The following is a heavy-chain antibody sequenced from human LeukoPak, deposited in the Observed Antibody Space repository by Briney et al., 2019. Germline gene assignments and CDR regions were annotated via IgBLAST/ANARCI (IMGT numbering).Heavy chain of an antibody. J-gene: IGHJ4*02. V-gene: IGHV4-59*08. D-gene: IGHD5-24*01. CDR3: ASNRMAGPYYFDY. CDR2: IYYSGST. Sequence: PSETLSLTCTVYGGSISSYYWSWIRQPPGKGLEWIGYIYYSGSTNYNPSLKSRVTISVDTSKNQFSLKLSSVTAADTAVYYCASNRMAGPYYFDYWGQGTLVTVSS. CDR1: GGSISSYY.